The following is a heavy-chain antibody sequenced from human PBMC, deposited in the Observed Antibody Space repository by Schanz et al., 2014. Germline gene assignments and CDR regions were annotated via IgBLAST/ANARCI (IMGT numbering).Heavy chain of an antibody. CDR3: ARGTPFLCDY. CDR2: ISGSGGST. D-gene: IGHD3-16*01. J-gene: IGHJ4*02. V-gene: IGHV3-23*04. Sequence: VQLVESGGGLVQPGGSLKLSCSASGFTFRNYALSWVRQAPGKGLAWVSAISGSGGSTYYADSVKGRFTISRDSARNSLYLQMSSLRAEDTAVYYCARGTPFLCDYWGQGTLVTVSS. CDR1: GFTFRNYA.